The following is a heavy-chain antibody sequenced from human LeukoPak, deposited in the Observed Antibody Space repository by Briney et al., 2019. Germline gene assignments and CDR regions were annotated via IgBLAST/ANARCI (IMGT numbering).Heavy chain of an antibody. CDR2: INSNNGGE. D-gene: IGHD6-6*01. J-gene: IGHJ4*02. CDR1: GYTFTAHF. V-gene: IGHV1-2*06. CDR3: AREPYTTSSDRHEKAFDY. Sequence: ASVKVSCKASGYTFTAHFIHWVRQAPGQGLEWMGQINSNNGGEKYAPKFQGRVTVLRDTSINTIYLDLTSLASDDTAVYYCAREPYTTSSDRHEKAFDYWGQGTPVTVSS.